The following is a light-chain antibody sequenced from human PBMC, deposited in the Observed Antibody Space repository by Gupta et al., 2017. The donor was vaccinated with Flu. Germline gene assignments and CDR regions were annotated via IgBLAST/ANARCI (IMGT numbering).Light chain of an antibody. CDR1: QSVSSY. CDR3: QQRSNWPS. CDR2: DAS. V-gene: IGKV3-11*01. Sequence: PGERATLSCRASQSVSSYLAWYQQKPGQAPRLLIYDASNRATGIPARFSGSGSGTDFTLTISSLEPEDFAVYYCQQRSNWPSFGGGTKVEIK. J-gene: IGKJ4*01.